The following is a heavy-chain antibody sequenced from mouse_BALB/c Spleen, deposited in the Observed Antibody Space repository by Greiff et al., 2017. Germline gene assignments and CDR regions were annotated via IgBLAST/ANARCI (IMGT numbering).Heavy chain of an antibody. CDR1: GYTFTSYW. D-gene: IGHD2-10*01. J-gene: IGHJ2*01. CDR3: ASSYYGNYFDY. V-gene: IGHV1-87*01. Sequence: QVQLQQSGAELARPGASVKLSCKASGYTFTSYWMQWVKQRPGQGLEWIGAIYPGDGDTRYTQKFKGKATLTADKSSSTAYMQLSSLASEDSAVYYCASSYYGNYFDYWGQGTTLTVSS. CDR2: IYPGDGDT.